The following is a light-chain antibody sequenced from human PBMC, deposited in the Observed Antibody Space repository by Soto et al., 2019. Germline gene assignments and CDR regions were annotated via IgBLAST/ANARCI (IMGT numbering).Light chain of an antibody. CDR3: NSFTSSSTFV. CDR2: EVS. Sequence: QSALTQPASVSGSPGQSITISCTGTSGDVGGYNYVSWYQHHPGKAPKLIIYEVSDRPSGVSNRFSGSRSGNTVSLTISGLQADDEADYYCNSFTSSSTFVFGGGT. CDR1: SGDVGGYNY. J-gene: IGLJ2*01. V-gene: IGLV2-14*01.